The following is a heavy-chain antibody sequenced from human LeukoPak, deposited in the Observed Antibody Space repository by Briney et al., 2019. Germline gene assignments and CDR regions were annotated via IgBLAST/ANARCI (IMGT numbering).Heavy chain of an antibody. CDR2: ISSNGGST. Sequence: GGSLRLSCAASGFTFSSYAMHWVRQAPGKGLEYVSAISSNGGSTYYANSVKGRFTISRDNSKNTLYLQMGSLRAEDMAVYYCARAIGEIVVDAFDIWGQGTMVTVSS. CDR3: ARAIGEIVVDAFDI. CDR1: GFTFSSYA. D-gene: IGHD2-2*01. J-gene: IGHJ3*02. V-gene: IGHV3-64*01.